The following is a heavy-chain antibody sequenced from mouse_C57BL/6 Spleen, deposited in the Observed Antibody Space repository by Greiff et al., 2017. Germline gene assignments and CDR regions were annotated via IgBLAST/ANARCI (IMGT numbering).Heavy chain of an antibody. CDR1: GYTFTSYG. CDR2: IYPRSGNT. V-gene: IGHV1-81*01. D-gene: IGHD1-1*01. CDR3: ARGDYYGSSSDYWYFDV. Sequence: VQLQQSGAELARPGASVKLSCKASGYTFTSYGISWVKQRTGQGLEWIGEIYPRSGNTYYNEKFKGKATLTADKTSSTAYMELRSLTSEDSAVYFCARGDYYGSSSDYWYFDVWGTGTTVTVSS. J-gene: IGHJ1*03.